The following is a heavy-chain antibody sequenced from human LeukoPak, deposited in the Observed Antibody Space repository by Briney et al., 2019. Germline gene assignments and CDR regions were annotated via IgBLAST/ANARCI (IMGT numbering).Heavy chain of an antibody. Sequence: SETLSLTCTVSGGSISSYYWSWIRQPPGKGLEWIGYIYYSGGTNYNPSLKSRVTISVDTSKNQFSLKLSSVTAADTAVYYCAIGDTAMVFDYWGQGTLVTVSS. V-gene: IGHV4-59*08. D-gene: IGHD5-18*01. CDR1: GGSISSYY. CDR3: AIGDTAMVFDY. CDR2: IYYSGGT. J-gene: IGHJ4*02.